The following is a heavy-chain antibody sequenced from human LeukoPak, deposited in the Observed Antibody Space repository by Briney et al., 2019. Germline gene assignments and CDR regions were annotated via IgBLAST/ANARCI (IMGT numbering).Heavy chain of an antibody. CDR2: ISSSGSTI. D-gene: IGHD3-22*01. Sequence: AGGSLRLSCAASGFTFSSYEMNWVRQAPGKGLEWVSYISSSGSTIYYADSVKGRFTISRDNAKNSLYLQMNSLRAEDTAVYYCARVPYYYDSSGSLDWGQGTLVTVSS. CDR3: ARVPYYYDSSGSLD. V-gene: IGHV3-48*03. J-gene: IGHJ4*02. CDR1: GFTFSSYE.